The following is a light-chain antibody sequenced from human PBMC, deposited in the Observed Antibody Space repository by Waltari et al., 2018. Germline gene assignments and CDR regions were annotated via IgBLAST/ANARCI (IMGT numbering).Light chain of an antibody. CDR1: SGYSSNI. CDR3: QTGGHGTWV. V-gene: IGLV4-69*01. CDR2: VNRDGSH. Sequence: QLVLTQSPSASASLGASVKLTCTLSSGYSSNIIAWHQQQPQKGPRYLLKVNRDGSHSKGDEIPDRFSGSSSGAERYLTISSLQSEDEADYYCQTGGHGTWVFGGGTKLTVL. J-gene: IGLJ3*02.